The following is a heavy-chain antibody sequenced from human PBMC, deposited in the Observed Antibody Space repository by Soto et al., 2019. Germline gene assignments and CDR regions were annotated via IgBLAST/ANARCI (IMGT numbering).Heavy chain of an antibody. D-gene: IGHD3-10*01. J-gene: IGHJ5*02. V-gene: IGHV4-34*01. CDR3: ARDSLRIYYYGSGSYYNGLNWLEP. CDR1: GGSFSGYY. CDR2: INHSGST. Sequence: SETLSLTCAVYGGSFSGYYWSWIRQPPGKGLEWIGEINHSGSTHYNPSIKSRVTISVDTSKNQFSLKLSSVTDAETAVYYCARDSLRIYYYGSGSYYNGLNWLEPWGQG.